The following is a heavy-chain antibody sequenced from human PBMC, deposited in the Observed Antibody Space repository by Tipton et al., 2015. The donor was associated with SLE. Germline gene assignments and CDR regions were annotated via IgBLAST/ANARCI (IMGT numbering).Heavy chain of an antibody. CDR3: ARGLATGYYYYYMDV. Sequence: TLSLTCAVSGYSISSGYYWGWIRQPPGKGLEWIGSIYHSGSTNYNPSLKSRVTISVDTSKNQFSLKLSSVTAADTAVYYCARGLATGYYYYYMDVWGKGTTVTVSS. D-gene: IGHD5-12*01. J-gene: IGHJ6*03. V-gene: IGHV4-38-2*01. CDR2: IYHSGST. CDR1: GYSISSGYY.